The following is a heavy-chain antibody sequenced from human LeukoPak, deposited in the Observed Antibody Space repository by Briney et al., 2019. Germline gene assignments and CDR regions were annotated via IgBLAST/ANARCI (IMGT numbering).Heavy chain of an antibody. CDR1: GFTFSSYG. CDR3: ARGREIQRPLLRYYYYMDV. V-gene: IGHV3-30*03. J-gene: IGHJ6*03. Sequence: PGGSLRLSCAASGFTFSSYGMHWVRQAPGKGLEWVAVISYDGSNKYYADSVKGRFTISRDNSKNTLYLQMNSLRAEDTAVYYCARGREIQRPLLRYYYYMDVWGKGTTVTVSS. CDR2: ISYDGSNK. D-gene: IGHD1-1*01.